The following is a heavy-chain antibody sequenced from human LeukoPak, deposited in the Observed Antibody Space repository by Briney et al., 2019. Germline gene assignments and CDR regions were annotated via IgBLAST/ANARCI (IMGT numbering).Heavy chain of an antibody. CDR2: ISWNSGSI. V-gene: IGHV3-9*01. Sequence: SLGLSCAASGFPFDDYAMHWVRQAPGKGLEWVSGISWNSGSIGYADSVKGRFTISRDNAKNTLYLQMNSLRAEDTAVYYCARVRDYYYYYMDVWGKGTTVTVSS. CDR1: GFPFDDYA. D-gene: IGHD4-17*01. J-gene: IGHJ6*03. CDR3: ARVRDYYYYYMDV.